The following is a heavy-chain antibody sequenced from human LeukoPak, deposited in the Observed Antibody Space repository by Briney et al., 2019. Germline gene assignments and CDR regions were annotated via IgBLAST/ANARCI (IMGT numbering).Heavy chain of an antibody. D-gene: IGHD4-17*01. J-gene: IGHJ4*02. V-gene: IGHV4-4*07. CDR1: GGSISSYY. CDR3: ARELDYGDYGSAFDY. CDR2: IYTSGST. Sequence: SETLSLTCTVSGGSISSYYWSWIRQPAGKGLEWIGRIYTSGSTNYNPCLTSRVTMSVDTSKKQFSLKLSSVTAADAAVYYCARELDYGDYGSAFDYWGQGTLVTVSS.